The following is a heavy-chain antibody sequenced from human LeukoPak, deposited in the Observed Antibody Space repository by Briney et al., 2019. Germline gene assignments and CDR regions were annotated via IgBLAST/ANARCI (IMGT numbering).Heavy chain of an antibody. Sequence: GGSLRLSCAASGFTFSSYWMHWVRQAPGKGLVWVSRINSDGSSTNYADSVKGRFTMSRDNAKNMVYLQMDSLRAEDTAVYYCARVEGVLQYYYGMDVWGQGTTVTVS. CDR2: INSDGSST. CDR1: GFTFSSYW. CDR3: ARVEGVLQYYYGMDV. D-gene: IGHD1-1*01. V-gene: IGHV3-74*01. J-gene: IGHJ6*02.